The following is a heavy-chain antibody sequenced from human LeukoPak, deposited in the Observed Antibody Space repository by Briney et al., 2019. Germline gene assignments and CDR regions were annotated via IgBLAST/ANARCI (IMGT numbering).Heavy chain of an antibody. J-gene: IGHJ6*02. Sequence: SETLSLTCTVSGGSISSYYWSWIRQPPGKGLEWIGYIYYRGSTNYNPPLKSRVTISVDTSKNQFSLKLSSVTAADTAVYYCARDRWNHKHSSSDYYYYGMDVWGQGTTVTVSS. V-gene: IGHV4-59*01. CDR2: IYYRGST. CDR3: ARDRWNHKHSSSDYYYYGMDV. D-gene: IGHD6-6*01. CDR1: GGSISSYY.